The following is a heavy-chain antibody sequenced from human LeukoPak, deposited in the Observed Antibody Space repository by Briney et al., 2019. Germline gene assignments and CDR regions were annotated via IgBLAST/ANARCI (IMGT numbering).Heavy chain of an antibody. CDR3: ARGRREGVSSFDY. Sequence: SETLSLTCTVSGGSISSDSYYWGWIRQPPGKGLEWIGSIYYSGSTYYNPSLKSRVTVSVDTSKNQFSLKLSSMTAADTAVYYCARGRREGVSSFDYWGQGTLVTVSS. CDR2: IYYSGST. CDR1: GGSISSDSYY. J-gene: IGHJ4*02. V-gene: IGHV4-39*01. D-gene: IGHD5/OR15-5a*01.